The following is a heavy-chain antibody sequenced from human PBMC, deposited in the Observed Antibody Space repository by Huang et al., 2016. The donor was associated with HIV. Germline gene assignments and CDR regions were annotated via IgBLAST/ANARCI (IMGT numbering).Heavy chain of an antibody. CDR3: AKTYYYDSSGYEDAFDI. J-gene: IGHJ3*02. V-gene: IGHV3-30*02. CDR1: GFTFSSYG. CDR2: IRYDGSNK. Sequence: QVQLVESGGGVVQPGGSLRLSCAASGFTFSSYGMHWVRQAPGKGLEWVAFIRYDGSNKYYADSVKGRFTISRDNSKNTLYLQRNSLRAEDTAVYYCAKTYYYDSSGYEDAFDIWGQGTMVTVSS. D-gene: IGHD3-22*01.